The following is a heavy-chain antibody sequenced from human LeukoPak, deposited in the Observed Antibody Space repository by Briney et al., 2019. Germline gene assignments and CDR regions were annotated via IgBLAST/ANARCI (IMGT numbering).Heavy chain of an antibody. CDR3: ARGLGYYGSFYFDY. V-gene: IGHV4-34*01. D-gene: IGHD3-10*01. Sequence: SETLSLTCAVYGGSFSGYYWSWIRQPPGKGLEWIGEINHSGSTNYNPSLKSRVTISVDTSKNQFSLKLSSVTAADTAVYYCARGLGYYGSFYFDYWGQGTLVTVSS. CDR2: INHSGST. J-gene: IGHJ4*02. CDR1: GGSFSGYY.